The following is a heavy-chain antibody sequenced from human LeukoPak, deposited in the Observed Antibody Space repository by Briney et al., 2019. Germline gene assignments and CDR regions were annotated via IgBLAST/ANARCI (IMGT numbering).Heavy chain of an antibody. CDR2: IYYSGSS. CDR3: ARVKSSGWYTLGAFDI. J-gene: IGHJ3*02. Sequence: SETLSLTCTVSGGSISITSYYWNWIRQPPGKGLEWIGYIYYSGSSNYNPSLKSRVTISIDTSKNQFSLKLSSVTAADTAVYYCARVKSSGWYTLGAFDIWGQGTMVTVSS. CDR1: GGSISITSYY. D-gene: IGHD6-19*01. V-gene: IGHV4-61*05.